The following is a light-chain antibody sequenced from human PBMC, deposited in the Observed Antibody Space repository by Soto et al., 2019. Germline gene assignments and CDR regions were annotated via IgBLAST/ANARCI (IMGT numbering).Light chain of an antibody. CDR1: QSISNF. V-gene: IGKV1-5*03. CDR2: RAS. J-gene: IGKJ4*01. Sequence: DIQMTQSPSTLSASVGDRVTITCRASQSISNFLAWYQRRPGKAPKLLIYRASGLERGVPSRFIGGGSGTEFTLTISSLQPDDFATYLCQTFYTYPITFGGGTKVEIK. CDR3: QTFYTYPIT.